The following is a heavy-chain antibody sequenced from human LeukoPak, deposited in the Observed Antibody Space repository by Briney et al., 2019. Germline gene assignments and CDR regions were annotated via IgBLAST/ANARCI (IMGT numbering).Heavy chain of an antibody. CDR2: IYYSGST. V-gene: IGHV4-59*01. J-gene: IGHJ4*02. Sequence: SETLSLTCTVSGGSISSYYWSWIRQPPGKGLEWIGYIYYSGSTNYNPSLKSRVTISVDTSKNQFSLKLSSVTAADTAVYYCSRGEMIFDYWGQGTLVTVSS. D-gene: IGHD5-24*01. CDR3: SRGEMIFDY. CDR1: GGSISSYY.